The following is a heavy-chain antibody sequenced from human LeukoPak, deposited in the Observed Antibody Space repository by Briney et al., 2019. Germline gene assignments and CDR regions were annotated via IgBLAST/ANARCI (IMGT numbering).Heavy chain of an antibody. J-gene: IGHJ3*02. Sequence: GGSLRLSCAASGFTFSSYSMNWVRQAPGKGLEWVPSISSSSSYIYYADSVKGRFTISRDNAKNSLYLQMNSLRAEDTAVYYCAREIHLGELSPPLGAFVIWGQGTMVTVSS. CDR2: ISSSSSYI. V-gene: IGHV3-21*01. CDR1: GFTFSSYS. D-gene: IGHD3-16*02. CDR3: AREIHLGELSPPLGAFVI.